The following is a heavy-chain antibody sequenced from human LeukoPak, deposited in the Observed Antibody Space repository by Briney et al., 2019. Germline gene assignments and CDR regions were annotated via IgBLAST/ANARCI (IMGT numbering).Heavy chain of an antibody. Sequence: PGGSLRLSCAASGFTFSRYWLSWVRQAPGEGLEWWASIKQDESEKYYMDSVKGRFTSPRDNAKNSLYLQMSSLRAEDTAVYYCARLLDDVTTFDYWGQGILVTVSS. CDR2: IKQDESEK. J-gene: IGHJ4*02. CDR3: ARLLDDVTTFDY. D-gene: IGHD4-11*01. CDR1: GFTFSRYW. V-gene: IGHV3-7*01.